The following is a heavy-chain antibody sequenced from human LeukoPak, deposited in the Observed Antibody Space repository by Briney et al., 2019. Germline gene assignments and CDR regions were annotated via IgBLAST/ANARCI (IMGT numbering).Heavy chain of an antibody. CDR3: ARVEDTAMVGSYYYMDV. V-gene: IGHV1-18*01. J-gene: IGHJ6*03. Sequence: ASVKVSCKASGYTFTSYGISWVRQAPGQGLEWMGWISAYNGNTNYAQKLQGRVTMTTDTSTSTAYMELRSLRSDDTAVYYCARVEDTAMVGSYYYMDVWGKGTTVTVSS. CDR2: ISAYNGNT. D-gene: IGHD5-18*01. CDR1: GYTFTSYG.